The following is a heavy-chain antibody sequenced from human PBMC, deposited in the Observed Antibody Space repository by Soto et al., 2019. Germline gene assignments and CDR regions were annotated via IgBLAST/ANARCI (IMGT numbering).Heavy chain of an antibody. J-gene: IGHJ2*01. V-gene: IGHV3-21*06. CDR3: ARSLSGGRYFDL. D-gene: IGHD7-27*01. Sequence: EVQLVESGGGLVNPGGSLRLSCAASGFTFSSYSMNWVRQAPGKGLGWVSSISSSSIYIYYGDSVKGRFTISRDNAKNSLYLQMNSLRAEDTAVYYCARSLSGGRYFDLWGRGTLVTVSS. CDR1: GFTFSSYS. CDR2: ISSSSIYI.